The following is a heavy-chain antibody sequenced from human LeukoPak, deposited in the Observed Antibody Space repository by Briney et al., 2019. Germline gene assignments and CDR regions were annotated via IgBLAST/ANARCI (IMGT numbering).Heavy chain of an antibody. J-gene: IGHJ4*02. CDR3: ATDLTGTTYDY. Sequence: GGSLRLSCAASGFIFSDYYLTWIRQAPEKGLEWVGYISSSGSAIYYGDSVKGRFTISRDNAENSLYLQMDSLRAEDTAVYYCATDLTGTTYDYWGQGSLVTVSS. CDR1: GFIFSDYY. CDR2: ISSSGSAI. V-gene: IGHV3-11*04. D-gene: IGHD1-7*01.